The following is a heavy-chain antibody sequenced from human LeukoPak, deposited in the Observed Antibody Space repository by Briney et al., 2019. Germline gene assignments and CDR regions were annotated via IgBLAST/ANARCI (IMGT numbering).Heavy chain of an antibody. Sequence: TSETLSLTCTVSGGSISSYYWNWIRQPPGKGLEWIGYIYYSGSTNYNPSLKSRVTTLVDTSKNQFSLRLSSVTAADTAVYYCARVPSRLGAFDIWGQGTMVTVSS. CDR2: IYYSGST. V-gene: IGHV4-59*08. CDR1: GGSISSYY. J-gene: IGHJ3*02. CDR3: ARVPSRLGAFDI.